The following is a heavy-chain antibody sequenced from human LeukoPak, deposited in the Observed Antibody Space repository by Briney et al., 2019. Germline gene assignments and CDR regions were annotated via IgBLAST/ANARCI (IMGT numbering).Heavy chain of an antibody. Sequence: SETLSLTCTVSGGSISSSSYYWGWIRQPPGKGLEWIGSIYYSGSTYYNPSLKSRVTISVVTSKNQFSLKLSSVTAADTAVYYCASASSGWDFGWFDPWGQGTLVNVSS. D-gene: IGHD6-19*01. J-gene: IGHJ5*02. CDR1: GGSISSSSYY. V-gene: IGHV4-39*07. CDR2: IYYSGST. CDR3: ASASSGWDFGWFDP.